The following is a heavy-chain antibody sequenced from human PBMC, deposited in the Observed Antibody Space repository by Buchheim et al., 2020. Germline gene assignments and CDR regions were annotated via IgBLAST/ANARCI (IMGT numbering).Heavy chain of an antibody. Sequence: EVQLVESGGGLVQPGGSLRLSCAASGFTFSSYSMNWVRQAPGKGLEWVSYISSSSSTIYYADSMKGRFTISRDNAKNSLYLQMNSLRAEDTAVYYCARAGDYVWGSYRYTHPDFDYWGQGTL. CDR2: ISSSSSTI. V-gene: IGHV3-48*01. CDR3: ARAGDYVWGSYRYTHPDFDY. J-gene: IGHJ4*02. CDR1: GFTFSSYS. D-gene: IGHD3-16*02.